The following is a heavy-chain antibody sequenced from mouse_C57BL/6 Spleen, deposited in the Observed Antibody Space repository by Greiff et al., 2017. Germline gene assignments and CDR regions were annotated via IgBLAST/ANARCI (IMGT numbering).Heavy chain of an antibody. CDR3: ASGNYGISAWFAD. V-gene: IGHV1-64*01. J-gene: IGHJ3*01. D-gene: IGHD2-1*01. CDR2: IHPNSGST. Sequence: QVQLKQPGAELVKPGASVKLSCKASGYTFTSYWMHWVKQRPGQGLEWIGMIHPNSGSTNYNEKFKSKATLTVDKSSSTAYMQLSSLTSAYSAVHDCASGNYGISAWFADWGHGPLVSVAA. CDR1: GYTFTSYW.